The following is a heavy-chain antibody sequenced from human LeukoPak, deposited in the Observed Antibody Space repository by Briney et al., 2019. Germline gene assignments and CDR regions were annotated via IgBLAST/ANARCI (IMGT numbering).Heavy chain of an antibody. J-gene: IGHJ3*01. Sequence: PSETLSLTCTVSGGSISSGGYYGSWIRQPPGKGLEWVGYIYHSGSTYYNPSLKSRVTISVDRSKNQFSLKLSSVTAADTAVYYCARPIDSTSHIKWAFDLWGQGTMVTVSS. D-gene: IGHD2-2*01. CDR1: GGSISSGGYY. CDR3: ARPIDSTSHIKWAFDL. V-gene: IGHV4-30-2*01. CDR2: IYHSGST.